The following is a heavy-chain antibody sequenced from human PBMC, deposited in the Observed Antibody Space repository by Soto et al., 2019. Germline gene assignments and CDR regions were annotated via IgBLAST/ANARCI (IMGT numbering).Heavy chain of an antibody. V-gene: IGHV1-18*01. Sequence: GASVKVSCKASGYTFTSYGISWVRQAPGQGLEWMGWISAYNGNTNYAQKLQGRVTMTTDTSTSTAYMELRSLRSDDTAVYYCARIALLMYSSSHWEAFDIWGQRTTVTGSS. CDR3: ARIALLMYSSSHWEAFDI. D-gene: IGHD6-13*01. CDR1: GYTFTSYG. CDR2: ISAYNGNT. J-gene: IGHJ3*02.